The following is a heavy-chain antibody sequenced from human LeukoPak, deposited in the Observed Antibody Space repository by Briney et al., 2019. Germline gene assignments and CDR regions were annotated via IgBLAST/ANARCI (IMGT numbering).Heavy chain of an antibody. V-gene: IGHV7-4-1*02. J-gene: IGHJ4*02. D-gene: IGHD6-19*01. Sequence: ASVKVSCKASGYTFTAYHMHWVRQAPGQGLEWMGWINTNTGNPTYAQGFTGRFVFSLDTSVSTAYLQISSLKAEDTAVYYCARGWRAIAVAGNLGYWGQGTLVTVSS. CDR1: GYTFTAYH. CDR3: ARGWRAIAVAGNLGY. CDR2: INTNTGNP.